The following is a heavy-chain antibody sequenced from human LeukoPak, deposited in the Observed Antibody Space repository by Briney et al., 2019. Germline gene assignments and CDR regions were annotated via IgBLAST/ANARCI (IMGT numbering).Heavy chain of an antibody. CDR1: GGSISSGNYH. J-gene: IGHJ4*02. V-gene: IGHV4-31*03. CDR2: IYSSGST. D-gene: IGHD3-22*01. CDR3: ARTDTSGYFVNY. Sequence: SETLSLTCNVSGGSISSGNYHWSWIRQHPGKGLEWIGYIYSSGSTYYNPSLKSRLTISVDTSKNHFSLRLSSVTAADTAVYYCARTDTSGYFVNYWGQGTLVTVSS.